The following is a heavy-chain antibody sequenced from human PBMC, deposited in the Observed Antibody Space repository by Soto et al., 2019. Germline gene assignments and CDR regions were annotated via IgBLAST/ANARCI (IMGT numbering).Heavy chain of an antibody. Sequence: QVQLVQSGAEVKKPGASVKVSCKASGYTFTSYGISWVRQAPGQGLEWMGWISAYNGNTNYAQKLQGRVTMTTDTSTSTAYRELRSLRTDDTAVYYCAGATSGVYSSSWDDYWGQGTLVTVSS. V-gene: IGHV1-18*04. CDR2: ISAYNGNT. CDR3: AGATSGVYSSSWDDY. D-gene: IGHD6-13*01. J-gene: IGHJ4*02. CDR1: GYTFTSYG.